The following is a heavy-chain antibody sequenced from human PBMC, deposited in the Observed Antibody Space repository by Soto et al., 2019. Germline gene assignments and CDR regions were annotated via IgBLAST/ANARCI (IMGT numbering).Heavy chain of an antibody. V-gene: IGHV3-9*01. Sequence: EVQLVESGGGLVQPGRSLRLSCAASGFTFDDYAMHWVRHAPGKGLEWVSGISWNSGTIGYADSVKGRFTISRDNAKNSLYLQMNSLRVEDTALYYCAKSTAGTANGMDVWGQGTTVSVSS. J-gene: IGHJ6*02. CDR2: ISWNSGTI. CDR3: AKSTAGTANGMDV. D-gene: IGHD2-21*02. CDR1: GFTFDDYA.